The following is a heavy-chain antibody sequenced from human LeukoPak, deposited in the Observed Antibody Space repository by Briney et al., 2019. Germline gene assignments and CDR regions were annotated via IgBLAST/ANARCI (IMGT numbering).Heavy chain of an antibody. CDR3: ARTLYDSSGYLDAFDI. Sequence: SETLSLTCTVSGGSISSGDYYWSWIRQPPGKGLEWIGYIYYSGSTYYDPSLKGRITISVDTSKNQFSLKLSSVTAADAAVYYCARTLYDSSGYLDAFDIWGQGTMVTVSS. D-gene: IGHD3-22*01. V-gene: IGHV4-30-4*08. CDR1: GGSISSGDYY. CDR2: IYYSGST. J-gene: IGHJ3*02.